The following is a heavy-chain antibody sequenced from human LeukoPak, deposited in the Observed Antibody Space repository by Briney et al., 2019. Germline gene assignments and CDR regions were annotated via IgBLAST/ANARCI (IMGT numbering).Heavy chain of an antibody. CDR2: IWYDGSNK. CDR1: GFTFSSYG. D-gene: IGHD3-9*01. CDR3: ARVVDDILTGYYVSYYFDY. Sequence: GGSLRLSCAASGFTFSSYGMHWVRQAPGKGLEWVAVIWYDGSNKYYADSVKGRFTISRDNSKNTLYLQMNSLRAEDTAVYYCARVVDDILTGYYVSYYFDYWGQGTLVTVSS. J-gene: IGHJ4*02. V-gene: IGHV3-33*01.